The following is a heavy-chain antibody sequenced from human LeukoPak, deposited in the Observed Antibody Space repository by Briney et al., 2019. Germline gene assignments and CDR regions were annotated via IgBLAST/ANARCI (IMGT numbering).Heavy chain of an antibody. Sequence: SETLSLTCAVYGGSFSGYYWSWIRQPPGKGLEWIGEINHSGSTNYNPSLKSRVTISVDTSKNQFSLKLSSVTAADTAVYYCARLRQSPNYYGSGSRNPKYNWFDPWGQGTLVTVSS. CDR2: INHSGST. CDR1: GGSFSGYY. J-gene: IGHJ5*02. V-gene: IGHV4-34*01. D-gene: IGHD3-10*01. CDR3: ARLRQSPNYYGSGSRNPKYNWFDP.